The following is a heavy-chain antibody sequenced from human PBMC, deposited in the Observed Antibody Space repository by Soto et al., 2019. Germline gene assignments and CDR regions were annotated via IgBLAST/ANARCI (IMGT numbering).Heavy chain of an antibody. Sequence: SETLSLTCTVSGGSISSGDYYWSWIRQPPGKGLEWIGYIYYSGSTYYNPSLKSRVTISVDTSKNQFSLKLSSVTAADTAVYYCAGAYYDILTGYLNWFDPWGQGTLVTVSS. CDR3: AGAYYDILTGYLNWFDP. J-gene: IGHJ5*02. CDR2: IYYSGST. V-gene: IGHV4-30-4*01. CDR1: GGSISSGDYY. D-gene: IGHD3-9*01.